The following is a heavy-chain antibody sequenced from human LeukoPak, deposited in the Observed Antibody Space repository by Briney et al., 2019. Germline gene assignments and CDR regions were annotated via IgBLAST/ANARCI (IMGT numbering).Heavy chain of an antibody. J-gene: IGHJ6*03. CDR2: INPNTGDT. Sequence: ASVKVSCKASGYTFTGYYIHWVRQAPGQGLEWMGWINPNTGDTNYAQKFQGRVTMTRDTSISTAYMELTRLRSDDTAVYYCAREAYDSGNFRTDYYYMDVWGIGTTVTVSS. V-gene: IGHV1-2*02. CDR3: AREAYDSGNFRTDYYYMDV. D-gene: IGHD3-10*01. CDR1: GYTFTGYY.